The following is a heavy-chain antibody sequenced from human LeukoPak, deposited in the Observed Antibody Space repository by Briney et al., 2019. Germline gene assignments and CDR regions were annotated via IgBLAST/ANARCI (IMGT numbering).Heavy chain of an antibody. D-gene: IGHD5-18*01. CDR3: ARGARYSYGYVDY. CDR2: INHSGST. Sequence: PSETLSLTCAVYGGSFSGYYWSWIRQPPGKGLEWIGEINHSGSTNYNPSLKSRVTISVDTSKNQFSLKLSSVTAADTAVYYCARGARYSYGYVDYWGQGTLVTVSS. V-gene: IGHV4-34*01. J-gene: IGHJ4*02. CDR1: GGSFSGYY.